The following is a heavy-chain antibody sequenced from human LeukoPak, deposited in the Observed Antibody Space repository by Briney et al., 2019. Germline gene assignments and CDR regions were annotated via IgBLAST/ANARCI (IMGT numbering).Heavy chain of an antibody. Sequence: GGSLRLSCAASGFTFSSYAMSWVRQAPGKGLEWVSGIRGSGGSTYYADSVKGRFTISRDNSKNTLYLQMNSLRAEDTAVYYCARDQGSGKLDYWGQGTLVTVSS. CDR2: IRGSGGST. CDR1: GFTFSSYA. V-gene: IGHV3-23*01. D-gene: IGHD1-26*01. CDR3: ARDQGSGKLDY. J-gene: IGHJ4*02.